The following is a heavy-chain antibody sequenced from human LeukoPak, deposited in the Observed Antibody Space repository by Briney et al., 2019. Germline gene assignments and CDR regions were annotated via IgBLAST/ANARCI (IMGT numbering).Heavy chain of an antibody. CDR1: GFTFSTYA. V-gene: IGHV3-30*04. CDR3: ARGIQPPKYYGSGSDTFDI. Sequence: GGSLRLSCVASGFTFSTYAIHWVRQAPGKGLEWVAVVSKDGNTKYYADSVKGRFTISRDNSKNALYLQMNSLRAEDTSVYYCARGIQPPKYYGSGSDTFDIWGQGTMVTVSS. J-gene: IGHJ3*02. D-gene: IGHD3-10*01. CDR2: VSKDGNTK.